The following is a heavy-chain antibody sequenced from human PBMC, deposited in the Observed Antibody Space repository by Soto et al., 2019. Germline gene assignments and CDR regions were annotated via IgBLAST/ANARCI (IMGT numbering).Heavy chain of an antibody. CDR2: ISWNSGSI. J-gene: IGHJ6*03. CDR1: GFTFGGYA. D-gene: IGHD6-6*01. Sequence: PGGSLRLSCAASGFTFGGYAMHWVRQAPGKGLEWVSGISWNSGSIGYADSVKGRFTISRDNAKNSLYLQMNSLRAEDTALYYCAKGGQRDSSSAGTYYYYYYMDVWGKGTTVTVSS. CDR3: AKGGQRDSSSAGTYYYYYYMDV. V-gene: IGHV3-9*01.